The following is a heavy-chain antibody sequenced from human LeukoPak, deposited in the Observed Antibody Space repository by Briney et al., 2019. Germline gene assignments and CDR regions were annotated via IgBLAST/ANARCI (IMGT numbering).Heavy chain of an antibody. J-gene: IGHJ5*02. D-gene: IGHD2-2*01. CDR2: INHSGST. CDR1: GGSFSGYY. CDR3: ARGAQSLGDCGSTSCYVRWFDP. Sequence: PSETLSLTCAVYGGSFSGYYWSWIRQPPGKGLEWIGEINHSGSTNYNPSLKSRVTISVDTSKNQFSLKLSSVTAADTAVYYCARGAQSLGDCGSTSCYVRWFDPWGQGTLVTVSS. V-gene: IGHV4-34*01.